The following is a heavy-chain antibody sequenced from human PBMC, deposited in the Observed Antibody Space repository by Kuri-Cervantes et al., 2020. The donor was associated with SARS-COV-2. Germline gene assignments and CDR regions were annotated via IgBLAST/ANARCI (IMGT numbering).Heavy chain of an antibody. V-gene: IGHV4-30-4*08. Sequence: LRLSCVVSGDSIGSGDYYWSWIRQPPGKGLEWIGYIYYSGSTYYNPSLKSRVTISVDTSKNQFSLKLSSVTAADTAVYYCARRAFGEKGVPNDYWGQGTLVTVSS. CDR2: IYYSGST. CDR3: ARRAFGEKGVPNDY. J-gene: IGHJ4*02. D-gene: IGHD3-10*01. CDR1: GDSIGSGDYY.